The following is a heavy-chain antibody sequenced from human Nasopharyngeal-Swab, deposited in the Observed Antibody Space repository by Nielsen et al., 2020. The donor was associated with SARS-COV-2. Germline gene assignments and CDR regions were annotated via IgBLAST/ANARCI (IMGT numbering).Heavy chain of an antibody. CDR3: AKGPTVYVVYNWFDP. J-gene: IGHJ5*02. CDR2: IRGSGGST. CDR1: GFTFSSYA. D-gene: IGHD4-11*01. Sequence: LKISCAASGFTFSSYAMSWVRQAPGKRLEWVSAIRGSGGSTYYADSVKGRFTISRDNSNNPLYLQMNSLRAEDTAVYYCAKGPTVYVVYNWFDPWGQGTLVTVSS. V-gene: IGHV3-23*01.